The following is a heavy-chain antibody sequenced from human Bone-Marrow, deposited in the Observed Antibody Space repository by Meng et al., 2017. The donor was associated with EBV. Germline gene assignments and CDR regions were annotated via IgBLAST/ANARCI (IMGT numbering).Heavy chain of an antibody. Sequence: LQGSVPRLVKPSGVLSLTGVGSGGSSRSSNGWSWVRQPPGKGLEWIGEIFYGGSTNYNPSLESRVTISVDKSKNQFSLKLSSVTAADTAVYYCAAGFRELVRSRDYWGQGTLVTVSS. D-gene: IGHD3-10*01. J-gene: IGHJ4*02. V-gene: IGHV4-4*02. CDR3: AAGFRELVRSRDY. CDR1: GGSSRSSNG. CDR2: IFYGGST.